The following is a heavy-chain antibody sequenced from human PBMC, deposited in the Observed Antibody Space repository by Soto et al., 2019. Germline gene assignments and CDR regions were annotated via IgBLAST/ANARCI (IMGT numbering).Heavy chain of an antibody. Sequence: WETLSLTCIVSGFSVTRYTWIWVRQPANKGLEWIGRVFSSVSATYSPSLKSRVRISMDTPEDRISLKLDSVTAADAGVHYCTRAGMTTGDTWGPGTMVTVSS. V-gene: IGHV4-4*07. CDR2: VFSSVSA. CDR1: GFSVTRYT. J-gene: IGHJ4*02. CDR3: TRAGMTTGDT. D-gene: IGHD1-1*01.